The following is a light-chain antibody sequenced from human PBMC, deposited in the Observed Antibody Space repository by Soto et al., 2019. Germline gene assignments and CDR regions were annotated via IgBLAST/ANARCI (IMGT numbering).Light chain of an antibody. V-gene: IGKV1-39*01. CDR3: QQGYSTPLT. CDR2: AAS. Sequence: DIQMTQSPSSLSASVGDRVTITCRASQSISSYLNWYQQKPGKAPKLLIYAASSLQSGVPSRFSGSGSGTDFTFTISSLQPEDFATYYCQQGYSTPLTFGGGTKVDIK. CDR1: QSISSY. J-gene: IGKJ4*01.